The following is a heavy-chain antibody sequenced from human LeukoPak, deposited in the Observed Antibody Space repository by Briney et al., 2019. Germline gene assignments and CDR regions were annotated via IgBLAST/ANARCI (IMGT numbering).Heavy chain of an antibody. J-gene: IGHJ4*02. Sequence: GGSLRLSCAASGFTFGSYTMTWVRQAPGKGLEWVSAISGSGGSTYYADSVKGRFTISGDNSKNTLYLQMNSLRADDTGVYYCARGLRSDYWGQGTLVTVSS. CDR3: ARGLRSDY. V-gene: IGHV3-23*01. D-gene: IGHD3-16*01. CDR1: GFTFGSYT. CDR2: ISGSGGST.